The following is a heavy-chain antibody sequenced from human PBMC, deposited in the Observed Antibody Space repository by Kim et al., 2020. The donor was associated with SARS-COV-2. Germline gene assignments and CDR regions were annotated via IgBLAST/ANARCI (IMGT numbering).Heavy chain of an antibody. V-gene: IGHV3-23*01. CDR1: GFTFTYFA. D-gene: IGHD3-10*01. J-gene: IGHJ4*02. CDR3: AKHTTALDYGSGRRELDY. CDR2: ISGSGGRT. Sequence: GGSLRLSCAASGFTFTYFAMTWVRQAPGKGLEWVSGISGSGGRTYYADSVKGRFTISRDNSQNTMYLQMNSLRDEDTAVYYCAKHTTALDYGSGRRELDYWGQGNLVTVSA.